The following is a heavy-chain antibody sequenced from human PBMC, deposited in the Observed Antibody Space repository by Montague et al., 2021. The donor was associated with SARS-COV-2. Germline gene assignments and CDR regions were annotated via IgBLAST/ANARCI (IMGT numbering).Heavy chain of an antibody. V-gene: IGHV3-7*01. D-gene: IGHD3-9*01. CDR1: GFTFSSYW. CDR3: ARDRRYFDWLSNSYYYYGMDV. CDR2: IKQDGSEK. Sequence: SLRLSCAASGFTFSSYWMSWVRQAPGKGLEWVANIKQDGSEKYYVDSVKGRFTISRDNAKNSLYLRMNSLRAEDTAVYYCARDRRYFDWLSNSYYYYGMDVWGQETTVTVSS. J-gene: IGHJ6*02.